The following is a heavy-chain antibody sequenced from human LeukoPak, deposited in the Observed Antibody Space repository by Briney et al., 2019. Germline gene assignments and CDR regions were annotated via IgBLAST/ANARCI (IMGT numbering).Heavy chain of an antibody. V-gene: IGHV1-46*01. CDR1: GYTFTSYY. CDR2: INPSGGST. J-gene: IGHJ6*03. Sequence: ASVKVSCKASGYTFTSYYIYWVRQAPGQGLEWMGLINPSGGSTNYAQKFQGRVTMTRDTSTSTVYMELSSLRSEDTAVYYCAKGPRITMVRGGQWYYYMDVWGKGTTVTISS. CDR3: AKGPRITMVRGGQWYYYMDV. D-gene: IGHD3-10*01.